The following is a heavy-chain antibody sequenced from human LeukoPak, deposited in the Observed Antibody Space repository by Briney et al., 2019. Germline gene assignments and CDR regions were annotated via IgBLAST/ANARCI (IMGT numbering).Heavy chain of an antibody. J-gene: IGHJ5*02. V-gene: IGHV1-18*01. CDR2: ISAYNGNT. Sequence: ASVKVSCKASGYTFTSYGISWVRQAPGQGLEWMGWISAYNGNTNYAQKLQGRVTMTTDTSTSTAYMELSSLRSEDTAVYYCATGHGGVAAAENNWFDPWGQGTLVTVSS. D-gene: IGHD6-13*01. CDR3: ATGHGGVAAAENNWFDP. CDR1: GYTFTSYG.